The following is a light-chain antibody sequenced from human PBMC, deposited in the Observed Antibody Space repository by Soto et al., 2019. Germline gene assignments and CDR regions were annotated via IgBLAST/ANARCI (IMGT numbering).Light chain of an antibody. CDR2: VAS. V-gene: IGKV1-9*01. Sequence: DIQVTQSPSFLSASVGDRVAITCRASQGISSYLAWYQQKPGQAPKLLIYVASTLQSGVPSRFSGSGSGTEFTLTISSLQPEDFATYYCQQLNSYPSITFGQGTRLEIK. CDR1: QGISSY. J-gene: IGKJ5*01. CDR3: QQLNSYPSIT.